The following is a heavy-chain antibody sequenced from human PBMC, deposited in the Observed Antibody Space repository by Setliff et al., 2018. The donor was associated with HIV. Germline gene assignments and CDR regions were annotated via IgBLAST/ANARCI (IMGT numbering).Heavy chain of an antibody. J-gene: IGHJ5*02. CDR1: GGTVSSHA. D-gene: IGHD2-15*01. V-gene: IGHV1-69*06. Sequence: GASVKVSCKASGGTVSSHAFNWVRQAPGHGLEWMGRIIPIFGTANYAQKFQGRLTITADKSTNTAYMELSSLKSDDTAVYYCARGPEEGDCSGGSCYGNFDPWGQGTLVTVSS. CDR3: ARGPEEGDCSGGSCYGNFDP. CDR2: IIPIFGTA.